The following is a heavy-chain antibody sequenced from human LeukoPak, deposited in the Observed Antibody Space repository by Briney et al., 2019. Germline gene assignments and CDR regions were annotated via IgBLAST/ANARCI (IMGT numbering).Heavy chain of an antibody. CDR3: ARDGYYDSSGYFYYFDY. V-gene: IGHV1-2*02. J-gene: IGHJ4*02. D-gene: IGHD3-22*01. Sequence: ASVKVSCKASGYTFTGYYMQWVRQAPGQGLEWMGWINPNSGGTNYAQKFQGRVTMTRDTSISTAYMELSRLRSDDTAVYYCARDGYYDSSGYFYYFDYWGQGTLVTVSS. CDR1: GYTFTGYY. CDR2: INPNSGGT.